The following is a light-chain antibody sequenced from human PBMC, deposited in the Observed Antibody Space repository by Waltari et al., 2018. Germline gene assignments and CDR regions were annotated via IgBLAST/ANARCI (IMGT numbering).Light chain of an antibody. CDR1: QSVSSS. CDR2: GAS. Sequence: EIVLTQSPATLSLSPGERATLSCRASQSVSSSLAWYQQKPGPAPRLLIYGASSRATGIPDRFSGSGSGTDFTLTISSLEPEDFAVYYCQHYSNWPLTFGGGTKVEIK. V-gene: IGKV3-15*01. J-gene: IGKJ4*01. CDR3: QHYSNWPLT.